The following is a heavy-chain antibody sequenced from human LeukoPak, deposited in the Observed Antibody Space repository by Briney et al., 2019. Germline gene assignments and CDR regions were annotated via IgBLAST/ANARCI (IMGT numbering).Heavy chain of an antibody. Sequence: SETLSLTCTVSGGSISSYYWSWIRQPPGKGLEWIGYIYYSGSTNYNPSLKSRVTISVDTSKNQFSPKLSSVTAADTAVYYCARVRPGGYYYVGYDYWGQGTLVTVSS. CDR1: GGSISSYY. D-gene: IGHD3-22*01. V-gene: IGHV4-59*01. J-gene: IGHJ4*02. CDR3: ARVRPGGYYYVGYDY. CDR2: IYYSGST.